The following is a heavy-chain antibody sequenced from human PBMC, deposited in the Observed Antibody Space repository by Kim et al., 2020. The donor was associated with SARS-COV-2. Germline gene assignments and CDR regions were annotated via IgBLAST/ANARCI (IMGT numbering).Heavy chain of an antibody. V-gene: IGHV4-39*01. J-gene: IGHJ4*02. CDR3: ARRPRMGYFDY. CDR2: T. Sequence: TYYNPSLKSRVTISVDTSKNQFSLKLSSVTAADTAVYYCARRPRMGYFDYWGQGTLVTVSS. D-gene: IGHD3-16*01.